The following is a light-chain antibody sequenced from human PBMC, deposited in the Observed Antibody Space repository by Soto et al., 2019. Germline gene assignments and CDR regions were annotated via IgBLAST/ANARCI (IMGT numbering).Light chain of an antibody. CDR1: QSVSTRK. CDR2: GAS. Sequence: EILLTQSPSTLSLSAGERATLSCRASQSVSTRKLAWYQQKPGQAPRLLIYGASSRPTGIPDRFSGSGSGADFTLTISGQEHEDFAAYYCQQYGSSQGWTFGQGTKVDIK. J-gene: IGKJ1*01. CDR3: QQYGSSQGWT. V-gene: IGKV3-20*01.